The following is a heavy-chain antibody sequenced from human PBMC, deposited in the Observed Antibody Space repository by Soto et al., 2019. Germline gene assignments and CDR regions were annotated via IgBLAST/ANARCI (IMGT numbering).Heavy chain of an antibody. V-gene: IGHV5-51*01. CDR3: AASIFYYGMDV. CDR2: IYPGDSDT. J-gene: IGHJ6*02. CDR1: GYSQSNYW. Sequence: PGESLKISCQESGYSQSNYWIGWVRQMPGKGPEWMGIIYPGDSDTKYNPSFQGQVTISADKSITTTYLQWSSLKASDTAIYYCAASIFYYGMDVWGQGTTVTVSS.